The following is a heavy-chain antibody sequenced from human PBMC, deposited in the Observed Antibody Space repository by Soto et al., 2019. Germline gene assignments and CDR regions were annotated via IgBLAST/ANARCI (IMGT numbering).Heavy chain of an antibody. V-gene: IGHV4-59*01. Sequence: SWMRQPPGKGLEWIGYIYYSGSTIYNPSLKSRVTISVDTSKNQFSLELSSVTAADTAVYYCARDRGGSSWFDYWGQGTLVTVSS. CDR2: IYYSGST. CDR3: ARDRGGSSWFDY. D-gene: IGHD6-13*01. J-gene: IGHJ4*02.